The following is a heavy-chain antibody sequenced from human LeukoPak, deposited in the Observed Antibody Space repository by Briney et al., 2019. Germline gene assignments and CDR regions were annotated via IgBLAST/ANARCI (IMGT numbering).Heavy chain of an antibody. CDR1: GFTFSSYA. D-gene: IGHD3-22*01. Sequence: GGSLRLSCAASGFTFSSYAMHWVRQAPGRGLEWVAIISYDGSNKYYADSVKGRFTISRDNSKNTLYLQMNSLRAEDTAVYYCATHYYDSSGYYSPDYWGQGTLVTVSS. V-gene: IGHV3-30-3*01. CDR2: ISYDGSNK. CDR3: ATHYYDSSGYYSPDY. J-gene: IGHJ4*02.